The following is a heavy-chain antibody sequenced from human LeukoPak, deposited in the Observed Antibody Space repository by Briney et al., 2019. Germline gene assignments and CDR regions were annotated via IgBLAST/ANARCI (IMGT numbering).Heavy chain of an antibody. V-gene: IGHV4-39*07. CDR2: IYYSGST. J-gene: IGHJ4*02. CDR1: GASISSSSYY. Sequence: SETLSLTCTVSGASISSSSYYWGWIRQPPGKGLEWIGSIYYSGSTYYNPSLKSRVTISIDTSKNQFSLNLSSVTAADTAMYYCARAVGTSRNFFDYWGQGTLVTVSS. CDR3: ARAVGTSRNFFDY. D-gene: IGHD4-23*01.